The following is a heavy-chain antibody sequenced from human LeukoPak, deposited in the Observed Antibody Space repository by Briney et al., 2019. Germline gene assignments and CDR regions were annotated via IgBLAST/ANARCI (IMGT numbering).Heavy chain of an antibody. CDR3: AKLRSGYYYDY. CDR2: INHSGST. CDR1: GGSFSGYY. V-gene: IGHV4-34*01. J-gene: IGHJ4*02. Sequence: SETLSLTCAVYGGSFSGYYWSWIRQPPGKGLEWIGEINHSGSTNYNPSLKSRVTISVDTSKNQFSLKLSSVTAADTAVYYCAKLRSGYYYDYWGQGTLVTVSS. D-gene: IGHD3-22*01.